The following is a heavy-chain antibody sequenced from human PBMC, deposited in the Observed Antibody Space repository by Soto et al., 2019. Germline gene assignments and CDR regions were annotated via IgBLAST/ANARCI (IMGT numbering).Heavy chain of an antibody. V-gene: IGHV3-23*01. J-gene: IGHJ6*02. D-gene: IGHD3-16*01. Sequence: GGSLRLSCAASGFTFSSYAMSWVRQAPGKGLEWVSAISGSGGSTYYADSVKGRFTISRDNSKNTLYLQMNSLRAEDTAVYYCAKSLRGGTLYYGMDVWGQGTMVTVFS. CDR3: AKSLRGGTLYYGMDV. CDR1: GFTFSSYA. CDR2: ISGSGGST.